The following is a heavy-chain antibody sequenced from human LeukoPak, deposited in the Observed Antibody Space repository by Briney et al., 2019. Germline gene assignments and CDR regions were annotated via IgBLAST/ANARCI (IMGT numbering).Heavy chain of an antibody. CDR3: AKAGIAVAGTDVYFDY. J-gene: IGHJ4*02. CDR1: GFTFDDYA. V-gene: IGHV3-9*01. Sequence: GGSLRLSCAASGFTFDDYAMHWVRQAPGKGLEWVSGISWNSGSKGYADSVKGRFTISRDNAKNSLYLQMNSLRAEDTALYYCAKAGIAVAGTDVYFDYWGQGTLVTVSS. D-gene: IGHD6-19*01. CDR2: ISWNSGSK.